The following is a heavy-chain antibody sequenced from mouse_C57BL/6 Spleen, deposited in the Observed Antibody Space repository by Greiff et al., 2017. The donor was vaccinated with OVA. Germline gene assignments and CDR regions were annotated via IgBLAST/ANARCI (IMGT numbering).Heavy chain of an antibody. CDR3: ARTYSSYFDY. CDR2: IHPNSGST. V-gene: IGHV1-64*01. J-gene: IGHJ2*01. CDR1: GYTFTSYW. Sequence: VQLQQPGAELVKPGASVKLSCKASGYTFTSYWMHWVKQRPGQGLEWIGMIHPNSGSTNYNEKFKSKATLAVDKSSSTAYMQLSSLTSEDSAVYCCARTYSSYFDYWGQGTTLTVSS. D-gene: IGHD1-1*01.